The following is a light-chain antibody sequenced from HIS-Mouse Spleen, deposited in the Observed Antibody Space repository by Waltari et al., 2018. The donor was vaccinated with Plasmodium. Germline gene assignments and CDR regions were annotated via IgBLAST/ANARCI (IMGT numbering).Light chain of an antibody. CDR2: EVS. Sequence: QSAPTQPPSASGSPGQSVTISCHGTSSDVGGYYYVSLYQQHPGKAPKLMIYEVSTRPSGVPDRFAGSKSGNTASLTVSGLQAEDEADYYCSSYAGSNNLGVFGGGTKLTVL. J-gene: IGLJ2*01. CDR3: SSYAGSNNLGV. CDR1: SSDVGGYYY. V-gene: IGLV2-8*01.